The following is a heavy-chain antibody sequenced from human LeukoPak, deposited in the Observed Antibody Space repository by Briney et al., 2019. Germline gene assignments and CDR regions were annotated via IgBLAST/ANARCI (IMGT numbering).Heavy chain of an antibody. V-gene: IGHV3-30*02. J-gene: IGHJ1*01. Sequence: VGSLRLSCAASGFTFSSYGMHWVRQAPGKGLEWVAFIRYDGSNKYYADSVKGRFTISRDNSKNTLYLQMNSLRAEDTAVYYCARDHCSSTSCHKGGYFQHWGQGTLVTVSS. CDR3: ARDHCSSTSCHKGGYFQH. CDR1: GFTFSSYG. CDR2: IRYDGSNK. D-gene: IGHD2-2*01.